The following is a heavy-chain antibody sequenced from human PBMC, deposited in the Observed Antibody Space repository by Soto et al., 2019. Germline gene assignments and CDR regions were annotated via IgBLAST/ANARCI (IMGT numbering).Heavy chain of an antibody. CDR3: ARSRGNANYYYVLDV. J-gene: IGHJ6*02. D-gene: IGHD1-1*01. Sequence: GESLKISCKGSGYSFTSYWIGWVRQMPGKGLEWMGIIYPGDSDTRYSPSFQGQVTISADKSISTAYLQWSSLKASDTAMYYCARSRGNANYYYVLDVWGQGTTVTVSS. CDR2: IYPGDSDT. CDR1: GYSFTSYW. V-gene: IGHV5-51*01.